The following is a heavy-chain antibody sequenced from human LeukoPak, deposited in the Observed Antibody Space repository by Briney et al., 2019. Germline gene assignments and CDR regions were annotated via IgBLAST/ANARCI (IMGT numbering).Heavy chain of an antibody. CDR1: GGTFNSYA. J-gene: IGHJ6*03. CDR3: ARVSAGPYYYYMDV. D-gene: IGHD6-13*01. V-gene: IGHV1-69*06. Sequence: SVKVSCKASGGTFNSYAISWVRQAPGQGLEWMGGIIPIFGTANYAQKFQGRVTITADKSTSTAYMELSSLRSEDTAVYYCARVSAGPYYYYMDVWGKGTTVTVSS. CDR2: IIPIFGTA.